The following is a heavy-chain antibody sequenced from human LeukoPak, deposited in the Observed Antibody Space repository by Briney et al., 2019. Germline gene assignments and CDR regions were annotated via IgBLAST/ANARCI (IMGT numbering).Heavy chain of an antibody. CDR2: INGYNGNA. D-gene: IGHD2-2*01. J-gene: IGHJ4*02. V-gene: IGHV1-18*01. Sequence: ASVKVSCKAAGYTFTRSGISWVRQAPGQGLEWMGWINGYNGNAKYAQRVQGRVTITTDTYTSTAYMELRSLRPDDTAVYYCVGDYNYAPDYWGQGTLVTVPS. CDR1: GYTFTRSG. CDR3: VGDYNYAPDY.